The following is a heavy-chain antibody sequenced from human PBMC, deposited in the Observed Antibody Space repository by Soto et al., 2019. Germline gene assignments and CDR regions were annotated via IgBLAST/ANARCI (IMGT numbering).Heavy chain of an antibody. D-gene: IGHD3-22*01. CDR3: AKDKPPYDSSAFVDY. V-gene: IGHV3-23*01. J-gene: IGHJ4*02. Sequence: EVQLLESGGGLVQPGGSLRLSCAASGFTFSSYAMSWVRQAPGXXXXXVSAISGSGGSTYYADSVKGRFTISRDNSKNTLYLQMNSLRAEDTAVYYCAKDKPPYDSSAFVDYWGQGTLVTVSS. CDR2: ISGSGGST. CDR1: GFTFSSYA.